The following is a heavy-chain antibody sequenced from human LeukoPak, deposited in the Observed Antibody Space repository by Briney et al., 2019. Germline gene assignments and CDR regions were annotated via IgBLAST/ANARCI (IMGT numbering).Heavy chain of an antibody. CDR2: ISSSSSYI. D-gene: IGHD6-13*01. CDR1: GFTFSSYS. CDR3: AKDLRYSSSWYFDY. V-gene: IGHV3-21*01. Sequence: PGGSLRLSCAASGFTFSSYSMNWVRQAPGKGLEWVSSISSSSSYIYYADSVKGRFTISRDNAKNSLYLQMNSLRAEDTAVYYCAKDLRYSSSWYFDYWGQGTLVTVSS. J-gene: IGHJ4*02.